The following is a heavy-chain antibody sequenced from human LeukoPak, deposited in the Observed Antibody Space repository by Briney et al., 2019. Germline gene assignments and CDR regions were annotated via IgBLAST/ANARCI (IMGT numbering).Heavy chain of an antibody. Sequence: SETLSLTCTVSGGSIRSTNNYWGWIRQPPGKGLEWIGGIHYSGSTYYYPSLKSRVTISVDTSKNQFSLKLSSVTAADTAVYYCARVTYGGSIDYWGQGTLVTVSS. CDR3: ARVTYGGSIDY. V-gene: IGHV4-39*07. CDR2: IHYSGST. CDR1: GGSIRSTNNY. J-gene: IGHJ4*02. D-gene: IGHD4-23*01.